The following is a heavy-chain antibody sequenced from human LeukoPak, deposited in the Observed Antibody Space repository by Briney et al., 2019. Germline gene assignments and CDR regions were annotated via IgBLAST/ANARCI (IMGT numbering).Heavy chain of an antibody. Sequence: SQTLSLTCTVSGGSISSGGYYWSWLRQHPGTGLEWIGYIYYSGSTYYNPSLKSRVTISVDTSKNQFSLKLSSVTAADTAVYYCARVPGEPAAMRRHNWFDPWGQGTLVTVSS. D-gene: IGHD2-2*01. CDR3: ARVPGEPAAMRRHNWFDP. CDR2: IYYSGST. CDR1: GGSISSGGYY. V-gene: IGHV4-30-4*08. J-gene: IGHJ5*02.